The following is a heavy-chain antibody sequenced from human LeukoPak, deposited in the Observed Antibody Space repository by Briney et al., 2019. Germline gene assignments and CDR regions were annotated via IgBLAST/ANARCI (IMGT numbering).Heavy chain of an antibody. J-gene: IGHJ6*02. V-gene: IGHV3-23*01. CDR3: ARDLGATINYYYYGMDV. CDR1: GFTFSSYA. CDR2: ISGTGRTT. D-gene: IGHD5-24*01. Sequence: GGSLRLSCAASGFTFSSYAMTWVRQAPGKGLEWVSSISGTGRTTHYADSVRGRFTISRDNSKNTLYLQMNSLRAEDTAVYYCARDLGATINYYYYGMDVWGQGTTVTVSS.